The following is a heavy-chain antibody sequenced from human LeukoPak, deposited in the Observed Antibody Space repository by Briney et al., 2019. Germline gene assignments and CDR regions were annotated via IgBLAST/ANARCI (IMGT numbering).Heavy chain of an antibody. J-gene: IGHJ4*02. D-gene: IGHD3-3*01. Sequence: GGSLRLSCAASGFTFSNYAMHWVRQAPGKGLEWVAVISSDGSNKYYADSVKGRFTISRDDSNNALYLQMHSLRAEDTALYYCASGPPFLKYFEYWGQGTLVTVSS. CDR1: GFTFSNYA. CDR2: ISSDGSNK. CDR3: ASGPPFLKYFEY. V-gene: IGHV3-30-3*01.